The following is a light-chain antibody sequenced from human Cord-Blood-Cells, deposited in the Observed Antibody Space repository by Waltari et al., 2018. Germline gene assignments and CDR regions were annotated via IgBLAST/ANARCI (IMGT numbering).Light chain of an antibody. Sequence: EIVLTQSPGTLSLSPGERATLSCRASQSVSSSYLAWYQQKPGQAPRLLIYGASSRATGIPDRFSGSGSGTDFTLTISRLELEDFAVYYCQQYGSSPPLTFGGGTKVEIK. V-gene: IGKV3-20*01. J-gene: IGKJ4*01. CDR2: GAS. CDR1: QSVSSSY. CDR3: QQYGSSPPLT.